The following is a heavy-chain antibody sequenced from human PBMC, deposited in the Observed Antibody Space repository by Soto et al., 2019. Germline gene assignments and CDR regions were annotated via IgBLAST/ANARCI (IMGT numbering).Heavy chain of an antibody. CDR1: GFSLSTSGVG. CDR2: IYWDDDK. J-gene: IGHJ4*02. CDR3: AHREYGSGSYYNPPAYFDY. V-gene: IGHV2-5*02. Sequence: QITLKESGPTLVKPTQTLTVTCTFSGFSLSTSGVGAGWLRQPPGKALEWPALIYWDDDKRYSPSLKGRLTITKDISKLHVVLTMTNTDPVYTATYYRAHREYGSGSYYNPPAYFDYWGQGTLVTVSS. D-gene: IGHD3-10*01.